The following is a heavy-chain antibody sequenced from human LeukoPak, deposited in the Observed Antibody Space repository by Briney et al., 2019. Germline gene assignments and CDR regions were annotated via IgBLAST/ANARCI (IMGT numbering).Heavy chain of an antibody. CDR3: ETALFSRGCPFAP. CDR2: FDPEDGET. D-gene: IGHD6-19*01. V-gene: IGHV1-24*01. CDR1: GYTLTELS. J-gene: IGHJ5*02. Sequence: ASVKVSCKVSGYTLTELSMHWVRQAPGKGLEWMGGFDPEDGETIYAQKFQGRVTMTEDTSTDTAYMELSSLRSEDTAVYYCETALFSRGCPFAPGGQGTLVTVSS.